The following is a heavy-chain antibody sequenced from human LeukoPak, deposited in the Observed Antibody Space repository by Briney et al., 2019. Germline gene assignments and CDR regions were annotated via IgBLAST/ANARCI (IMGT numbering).Heavy chain of an antibody. D-gene: IGHD3-16*01. Sequence: PGGSLRLSCAASGFTVSSNYMSWVRQAPGKGLKWVSTINDNGAGTYYADSVKGRSTISRDNSCNTVSLQMNSLRDEDTGVYYCAKGLRTGVGPYMGYHYYMDVWGKGATVTVSS. V-gene: IGHV3-23*01. J-gene: IGHJ6*03. CDR3: AKGLRTGVGPYMGYHYYMDV. CDR1: GFTVSSNY. CDR2: INDNGAGT.